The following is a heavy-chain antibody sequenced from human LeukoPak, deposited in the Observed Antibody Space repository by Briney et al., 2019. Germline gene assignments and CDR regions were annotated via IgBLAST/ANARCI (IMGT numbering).Heavy chain of an antibody. D-gene: IGHD2-2*02. CDR1: GFTFSSYA. V-gene: IGHV3-30-3*01. CDR2: ISYDGSNK. J-gene: IGHJ5*02. CDR3: ARHTRVTHHSPFDP. Sequence: GGSLRLSCAASGFTFSSYAMHWVRQAPGKGLEWVAVISYDGSNKYYADSVKGRFTISRDNSKNTLYLQMNSLRAEDTAVYYCARHTRVTHHSPFDPWGQGTLVTVSS.